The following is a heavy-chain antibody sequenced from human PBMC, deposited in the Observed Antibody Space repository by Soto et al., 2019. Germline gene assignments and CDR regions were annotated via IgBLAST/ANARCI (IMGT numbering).Heavy chain of an antibody. V-gene: IGHV3-23*01. CDR1: GFTFSSYA. D-gene: IGHD3-3*01. CDR2: ISGSGGST. J-gene: IGHJ6*02. Sequence: GGSLRLSCAASGFTFSSYAMSWVRQAPGKGLEWVSAISGSGGSTYYADSVKGRFTISRDNSKNTLYLQMNSLRAEDTAVYYCAKHKGNDFWSGYLDYYYYGMDVWGQGTTVTVSS. CDR3: AKHKGNDFWSGYLDYYYYGMDV.